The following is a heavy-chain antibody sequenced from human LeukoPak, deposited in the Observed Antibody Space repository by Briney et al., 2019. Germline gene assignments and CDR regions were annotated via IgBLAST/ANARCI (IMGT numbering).Heavy chain of an antibody. D-gene: IGHD5-18*01. CDR3: TRGELGYSYAH. J-gene: IGHJ4*02. V-gene: IGHV4-39*07. Sequence: SETLSLTCTVSGGSIGSGTYYWGWIRQSPGKGLEWIGSIYHSGSTYYNPSLKSRVTISVDTSKNQFSLKLSSVTAADTAVYYCTRGELGYSYAHWGQGTLVTVSS. CDR1: GGSIGSGTYY. CDR2: IYHSGST.